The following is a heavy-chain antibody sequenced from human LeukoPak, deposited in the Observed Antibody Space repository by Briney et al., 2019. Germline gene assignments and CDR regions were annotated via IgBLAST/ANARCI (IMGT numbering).Heavy chain of an antibody. CDR3: AKLRITMRDY. CDR2: ISASGEST. D-gene: IGHD3-22*01. J-gene: IGHJ4*02. CDR1: GFTFSVAA. V-gene: IGHV3-23*01. Sequence: GGSLRLSCAASGFTFSVAAMTWVRQAPGKGLEWVSLISASGESTYYADSVKGRFTISRDNSKNTLYLQMNSLRAEDTAVYYCAKLRITMRDYWGQGTLVTVSS.